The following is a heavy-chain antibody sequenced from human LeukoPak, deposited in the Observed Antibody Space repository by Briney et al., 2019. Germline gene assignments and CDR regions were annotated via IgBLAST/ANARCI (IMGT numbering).Heavy chain of an antibody. Sequence: GGSLRLSCAASGFTFSSYAMSWVRQAPGKGLEWGSAISGSGGRTYYEDSVKGRFTISRDNPKNTLYLQMNRLSAEDTAVSYCARGGYGSHYYYYYYMDVWGKGPTVTVSS. J-gene: IGHJ6*03. CDR2: ISGSGGRT. CDR3: ARGGYGSHYYYYYYMDV. D-gene: IGHD5-18*01. CDR1: GFTFSSYA. V-gene: IGHV3-23*01.